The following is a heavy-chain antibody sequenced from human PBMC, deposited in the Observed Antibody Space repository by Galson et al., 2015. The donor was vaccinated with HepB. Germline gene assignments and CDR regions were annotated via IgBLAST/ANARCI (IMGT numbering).Heavy chain of an antibody. CDR2: IYYTGST. J-gene: IGHJ5*02. D-gene: IGHD3-10*01. CDR3: ARAHKLWFAEDGGFAP. CDR1: GGSIRSYY. V-gene: IGHV4-59*08. Sequence: ETLSLTCTVSGGSIRSYYWNWIRQPPGKGLEWIGNIYYTGSTNYNPSLKSRVTILVDTSKNQFSLKLTSVTAADTALSYCARAHKLWFAEDGGFAPWGQGTLVTVSS.